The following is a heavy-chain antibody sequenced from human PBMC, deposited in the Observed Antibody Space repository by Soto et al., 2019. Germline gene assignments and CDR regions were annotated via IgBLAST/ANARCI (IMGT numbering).Heavy chain of an antibody. Sequence: QVQLQESGTGLMKPSQTLSLTCTVSGASIGRGGYYWTWIRQHPGKTLEWMGHIHFSGETNYNPSLRGRLTISIDTSTNQFSLNLTAVTAADTAMNYCARDQGGDLDYWGQGTLVTVSS. V-gene: IGHV4-31*03. CDR2: IHFSGET. CDR3: ARDQGGDLDY. J-gene: IGHJ4*02. D-gene: IGHD2-21*01. CDR1: GASIGRGGYY.